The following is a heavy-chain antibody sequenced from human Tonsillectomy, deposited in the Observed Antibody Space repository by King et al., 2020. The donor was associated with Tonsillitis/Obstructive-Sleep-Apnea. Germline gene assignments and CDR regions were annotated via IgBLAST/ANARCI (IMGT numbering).Heavy chain of an antibody. Sequence: VQLVQSGGGLVQPGGSLRLSFTASGFTFSRSSMGWVRQAPWKGLELGSSIIATVDRTNDADSMKGRFTISRDNSKNTLYLQMGSLRVEDTALYYCAKDRRGPEAGTWYFDLWGRGTLVTVSS. CDR1: GFTFSRSS. CDR2: IIATVDRT. V-gene: IGHV3-23*04. J-gene: IGHJ2*01. D-gene: IGHD6-13*01. CDR3: AKDRRGPEAGTWYFDL.